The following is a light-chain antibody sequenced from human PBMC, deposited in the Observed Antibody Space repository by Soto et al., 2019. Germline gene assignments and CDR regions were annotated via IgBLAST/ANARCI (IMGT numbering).Light chain of an antibody. J-gene: IGKJ1*01. V-gene: IGKV3-20*01. CDR1: QSVSNNY. CDR3: QQYGSAGT. Sequence: EMVLTQSPGTLSLSPGERATLSRRASQSVSNNYLAWYQQKPGQAPRLLIYGASNRATDIPDRFSGSGSWTDFTLTISRLEPEDFAVYYCQQYGSAGTFGQGTKVDIK. CDR2: GAS.